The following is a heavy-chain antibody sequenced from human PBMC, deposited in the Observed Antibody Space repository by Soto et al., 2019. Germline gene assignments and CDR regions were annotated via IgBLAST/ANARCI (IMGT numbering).Heavy chain of an antibody. D-gene: IGHD3-3*01. V-gene: IGHV1-69*06. CDR3: ASPSGLYDFWSGYYRY. Sequence: QVQLVQSGAEVKKPGSSVKVSCKVSGGNLNNHAITWVRQAPGQGLEWMGGVVPMFGTAKYAQDFQGRATITADMSTSTSSLDLSSLRSEDTAVYYCASPSGLYDFWSGYYRYWGQGTLVTVSS. J-gene: IGHJ4*02. CDR2: VVPMFGTA. CDR1: GGNLNNHA.